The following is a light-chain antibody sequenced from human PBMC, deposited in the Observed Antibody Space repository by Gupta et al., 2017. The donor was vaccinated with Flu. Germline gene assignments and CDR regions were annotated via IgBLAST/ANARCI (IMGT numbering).Light chain of an antibody. CDR2: VNN. CDR3: ASWDDSLSGQVV. V-gene: IGLV1-44*01. J-gene: IGLJ2*01. CDR1: SSSIGSNA. Sequence: QSGLTQPPSASGTPGQRAPISCPGTSSSIGSNAVNWYQHLPGTAPKLLIYVNNQRPSGVPDRFSGSKSGTSASRAISGLRAEDEADYYCASWDDSLSGQVVFGGGTKLTVL.